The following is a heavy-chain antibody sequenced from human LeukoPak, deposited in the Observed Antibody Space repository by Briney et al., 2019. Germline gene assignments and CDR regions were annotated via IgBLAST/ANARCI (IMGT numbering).Heavy chain of an antibody. CDR1: GGSLNSYY. Sequence: SETLSLTCTVSGGSLNSYYWSWIRLPPGKGLEWIGYVYYSGTTSYSPSLKSRVTMSVDTSKNQFSLRLSSVTAADTAVYYCARHVSHDQWPFVDYWGQGSLVTVSS. J-gene: IGHJ4*02. V-gene: IGHV4-59*08. CDR3: ARHVSHDQWPFVDY. CDR2: VYYSGTT. D-gene: IGHD6-19*01.